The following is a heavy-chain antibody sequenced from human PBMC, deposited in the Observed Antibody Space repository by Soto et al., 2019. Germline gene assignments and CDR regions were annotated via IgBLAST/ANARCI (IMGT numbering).Heavy chain of an antibody. D-gene: IGHD1-26*01. CDR3: ARGEQYSGRIFDY. V-gene: IGHV6-1*01. Sequence: SQTLSLTCAITGDSVSSNSAGWSWVRQSPSRGLEWLGRTYYRSKWYYEYAVSVRGRITINPDTSKNQYSMQLNSVTPEDTAVYFCARGEQYSGRIFDYWGQGTLVTVSS. CDR2: TYYRSKWYY. CDR1: GDSVSSNSAG. J-gene: IGHJ4*01.